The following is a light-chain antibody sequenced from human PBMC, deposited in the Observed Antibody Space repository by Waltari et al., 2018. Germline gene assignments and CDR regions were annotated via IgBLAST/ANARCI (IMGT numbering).Light chain of an antibody. CDR1: SRDIGGYTF. CDR3: SSYTTTTTLL. Sequence: QSALTQPASVSAAPGQSITISCTGTSRDIGGYTFVSWYQQHPGKAPELLIYEVTNRPSGVSNRFSGSKSGNTASLTISGLQAEDEADYYCSSYTTTTTLLFGTGTKVTVL. CDR2: EVT. V-gene: IGLV2-14*01. J-gene: IGLJ1*01.